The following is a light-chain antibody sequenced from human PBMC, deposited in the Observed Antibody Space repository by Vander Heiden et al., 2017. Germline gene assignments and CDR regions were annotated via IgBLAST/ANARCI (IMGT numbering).Light chain of an antibody. CDR2: KDR. V-gene: IGLV3-1*01. CDR1: KLGDNY. Sequence: SYELTQPPSVSVSPGQTASITCSGDKLGDNYACWYQQTPCQSPVLVIYKDRKRAAGIPDCFSGSNSATTATLTIGGTQAGAEEYYDCQAWDSSNVVFGGGTKLTVL. J-gene: IGLJ2*01. CDR3: QAWDSSNVV.